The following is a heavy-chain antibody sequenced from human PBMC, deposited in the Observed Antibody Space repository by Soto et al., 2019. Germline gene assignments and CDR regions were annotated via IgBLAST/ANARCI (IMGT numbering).Heavy chain of an antibody. CDR3: AKARGRYCSGGTCYSDY. CDR1: GFTFSSYA. D-gene: IGHD2-15*01. CDR2: ISGSGGVT. Sequence: ESGGGLVQPGGSLRLSCAASGFTFSSYAMSWVRQAPGKGLEWVSTISGSGGVTYYADSVKGRFTISRDNSKNTLYLQMNSLRAEDTAVYYCAKARGRYCSGGTCYSDYWGQGTLVTVSS. V-gene: IGHV3-23*01. J-gene: IGHJ4*02.